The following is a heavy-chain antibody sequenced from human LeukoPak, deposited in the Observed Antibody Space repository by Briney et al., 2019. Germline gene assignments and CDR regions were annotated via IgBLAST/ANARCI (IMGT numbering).Heavy chain of an antibody. CDR3: AKDPKSYYYMDV. CDR2: IKPDGGEK. CDR1: GFTFSSYM. J-gene: IGHJ6*03. V-gene: IGHV3-7*01. Sequence: GESLRLSCAVSGFTFSSYMMTWVRQAPGKGLEWVANIKPDGGEKFYVDSVRGRFTISRDNAKNSLYLQMNSLRAEDTAVYYCAKDPKSYYYMDVWGKGTTVTVSS.